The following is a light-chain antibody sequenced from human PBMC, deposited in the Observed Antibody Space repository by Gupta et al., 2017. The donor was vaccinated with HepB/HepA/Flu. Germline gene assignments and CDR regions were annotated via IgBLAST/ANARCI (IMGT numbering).Light chain of an antibody. Sequence: DIVLTQSPGTLPLSPGETPNLSFWASQSVSSSYLAWHQQKTGQAPRLLNYGESSRATGITDRCSGSGSGSDFTLTIRRLEAEDIAVYYCQQYGSSRPTFGEGTKVEIK. CDR2: GES. CDR1: QSVSSSY. V-gene: IGKV3-20*01. J-gene: IGKJ1*01. CDR3: QQYGSSRPT.